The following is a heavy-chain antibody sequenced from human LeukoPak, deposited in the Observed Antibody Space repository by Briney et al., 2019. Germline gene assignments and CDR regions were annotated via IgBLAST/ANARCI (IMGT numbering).Heavy chain of an antibody. CDR1: GGSISSYY. Sequence: SETLSLTCTVSGGSISSYYWSWIRQPAGKGLEWIGCIYTSGSTNYNPSLKSRVTMSVDTSKNQFSLKLSSVTAADTAVYYCASQYYDSSGYYYVGYFDYWGQGTLVTVSS. CDR3: ASQYYDSSGYYYVGYFDY. V-gene: IGHV4-4*07. J-gene: IGHJ4*02. CDR2: IYTSGST. D-gene: IGHD3-22*01.